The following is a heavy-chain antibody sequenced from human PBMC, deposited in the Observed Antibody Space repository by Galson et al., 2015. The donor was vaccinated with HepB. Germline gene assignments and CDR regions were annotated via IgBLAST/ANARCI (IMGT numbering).Heavy chain of an antibody. CDR2: IKQDGSET. V-gene: IGHV3-7*03. CDR1: GFTFTAYW. CDR3: VRGNYGGD. J-gene: IGHJ4*02. Sequence: SLRLSCAASGFTFTAYWMNWVRQAPGKGLEWVANIKQDGSETHYVQSVKGRFTISRDNAKNSVFLQMNSLRAEDTAVYYCVRGNYGGDWGQGTLVTVSS. D-gene: IGHD4-23*01.